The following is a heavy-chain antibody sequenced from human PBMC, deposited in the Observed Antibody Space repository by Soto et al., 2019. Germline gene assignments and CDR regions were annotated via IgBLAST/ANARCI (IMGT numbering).Heavy chain of an antibody. CDR3: AKGVSPYYYDSSGYGWAPTTRSRGYYFDY. Sequence: EVQLLESGGGLVQPGGSLRLSCAASGFTFSSYAMSWVRQAPGKGLEWVSAISGSGGSTYYADSVKGRFTISRDNSKNTLYLQMNSRRAEDTAVYYCAKGVSPYYYDSSGYGWAPTTRSRGYYFDYWGQGTLVTVSS. CDR2: ISGSGGST. D-gene: IGHD3-22*01. J-gene: IGHJ4*02. CDR1: GFTFSSYA. V-gene: IGHV3-23*01.